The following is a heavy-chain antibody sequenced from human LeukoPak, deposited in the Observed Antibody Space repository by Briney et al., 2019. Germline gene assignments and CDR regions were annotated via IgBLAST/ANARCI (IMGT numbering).Heavy chain of an antibody. J-gene: IGHJ6*03. CDR1: GYTFTSYG. CDR2: IIPIFGTA. CDR3: AKAVRGVIGYYYMDV. V-gene: IGHV1-69*05. D-gene: IGHD3-10*01. Sequence: SVKVSCKASGYTFTSYGISWVRQAPGQGLEWMGGIIPIFGTANYAQKFQGRVTITTDESTSTAYMELSSLRSEDTAVYYCAKAVRGVIGYYYMDVWGKGTTVTVSS.